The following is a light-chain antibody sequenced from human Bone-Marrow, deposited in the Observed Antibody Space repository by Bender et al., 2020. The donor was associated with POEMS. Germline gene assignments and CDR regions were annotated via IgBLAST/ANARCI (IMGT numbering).Light chain of an antibody. V-gene: IGLV1-44*01. CDR1: SSKFGSYP. Sequence: QSVLTQPPSASGTPGQRVTISCSGSSSKFGSYPVNWYQQLPGAAPKLVIFNNSQRPSGVPDRFSGSNSGTSASLAISGVLSDEEADFYCGTWDESLNGWVFGGGTKLTVL. CDR2: NNS. CDR3: GTWDESLNGWV. J-gene: IGLJ3*02.